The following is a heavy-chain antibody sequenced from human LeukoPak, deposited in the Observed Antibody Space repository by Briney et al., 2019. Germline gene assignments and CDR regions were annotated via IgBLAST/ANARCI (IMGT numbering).Heavy chain of an antibody. D-gene: IGHD2/OR15-2a*01. CDR3: AKGILPFSHSNAFDI. J-gene: IGHJ3*02. V-gene: IGHV3-23*01. Sequence: GGSLRLSCTASGFTFSSYAMTWVRQAPGKGLEWVSGIDSSGGVTYYADSVRGRFTISRDNSKNTLYLQMNDLRADDTAVYYCAKGILPFSHSNAFDIWGQGTMVTVSS. CDR2: IDSSGGVT. CDR1: GFTFSSYA.